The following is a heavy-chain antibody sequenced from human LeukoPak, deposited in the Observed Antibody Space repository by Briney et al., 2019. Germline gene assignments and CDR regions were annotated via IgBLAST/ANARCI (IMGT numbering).Heavy chain of an antibody. CDR1: GFTFSDYY. Sequence: GGSLRLSCTASGFTFSDYYMSWIRQAPGKGLEWVSYISYTGSYTNYADSVKGRFTISRDNAKNSLYLQMNNLRTEDTAVYYCARGNSIDYWGQGTLVTVPS. CDR2: ISYTGSYT. J-gene: IGHJ4*02. D-gene: IGHD6-13*01. CDR3: ARGNSIDY. V-gene: IGHV3-11*06.